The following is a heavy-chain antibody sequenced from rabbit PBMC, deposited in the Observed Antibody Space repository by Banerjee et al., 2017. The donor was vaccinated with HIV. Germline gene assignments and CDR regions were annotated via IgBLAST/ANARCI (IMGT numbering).Heavy chain of an antibody. Sequence: QSLEESGGGLVQPEGSLTLTCTASGFSFTSGYDMCWVRQAPGKGLEWIACMYAGSSGSTYSATWAKGRFTISKTSSTTVTLQMTSLTAADTATYFCARDVGTSFSTYGMDLWGPGTLVTVS. CDR1: GFSFTSGYD. CDR2: MYAGSSGST. V-gene: IGHV1S40*01. D-gene: IGHD8-1*01. CDR3: ARDVGTSFSTYGMDL. J-gene: IGHJ6*01.